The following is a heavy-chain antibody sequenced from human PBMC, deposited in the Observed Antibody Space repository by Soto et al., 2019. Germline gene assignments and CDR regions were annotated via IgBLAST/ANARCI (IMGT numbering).Heavy chain of an antibody. J-gene: IGHJ6*02. Sequence: QVQLVESGGGVVQPGRSLRLSCAASGFTFSAYGMHWVRQAPGKGLEWVAVISYDGSNKYYADSVKGRFTISRDNSKNTLYLQMNSLRAEDTAVYFCAKVTFSVDYYYSYGLDVWGQGTTVTVSS. CDR2: ISYDGSNK. D-gene: IGHD2-21*01. V-gene: IGHV3-30*18. CDR3: AKVTFSVDYYYSYGLDV. CDR1: GFTFSAYG.